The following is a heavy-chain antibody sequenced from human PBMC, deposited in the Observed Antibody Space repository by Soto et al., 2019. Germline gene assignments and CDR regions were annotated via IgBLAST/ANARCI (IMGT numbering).Heavy chain of an antibody. J-gene: IGHJ4*02. CDR3: ARDTGDGTFDF. D-gene: IGHD7-27*01. Sequence: RWVHQAPGQRLEWMGWINAGYGNTKSSQKFQDRVTISRDTSASTAYMELTSLRSEDTAVYYCARDTGDGTFDFWGQGTLVTVSS. CDR2: INAGYGNT. V-gene: IGHV1-3*01.